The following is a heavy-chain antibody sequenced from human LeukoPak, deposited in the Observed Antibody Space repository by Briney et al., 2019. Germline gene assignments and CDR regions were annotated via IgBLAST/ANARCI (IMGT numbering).Heavy chain of an antibody. Sequence: SETLSLTCAVYGGSFSGYYWSWIRQPPGKGLEWIGGINHSGSTNYNPSLKSRVTISVDTSKNQFSLKLSSVTAADTAVYYCARGYDSSGYYRLRYNWFDPWGQGTLVTVSS. V-gene: IGHV4-34*01. J-gene: IGHJ5*02. CDR2: INHSGST. CDR3: ARGYDSSGYYRLRYNWFDP. CDR1: GGSFSGYY. D-gene: IGHD3-22*01.